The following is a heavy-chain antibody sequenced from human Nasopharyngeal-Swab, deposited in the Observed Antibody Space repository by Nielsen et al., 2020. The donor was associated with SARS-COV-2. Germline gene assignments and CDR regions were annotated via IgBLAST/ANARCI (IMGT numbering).Heavy chain of an antibody. D-gene: IGHD5-24*01. Sequence: SVKVSCRASGGTFSSYAISWVRQAPGQGLEWMGGIIPIFGTANYAQKFQGRVTITADESTSTAYMELSSLRSEDTAVYYCARDRSRWLQKLTPDALDIWGQGTMVTVSS. CDR1: GGTFSSYA. J-gene: IGHJ3*02. V-gene: IGHV1-69*13. CDR3: ARDRSRWLQKLTPDALDI. CDR2: IIPIFGTA.